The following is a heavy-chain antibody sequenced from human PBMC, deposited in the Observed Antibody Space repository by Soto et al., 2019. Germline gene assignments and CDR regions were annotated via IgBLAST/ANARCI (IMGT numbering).Heavy chain of an antibody. CDR2: INGGNGDT. D-gene: IGHD3-3*01. CDR3: TTVFWSGYYDLSYFDY. CDR1: GYTFTGYA. Sequence: GASVKVSCKASGYTFTGYAIHWVRQAPGQRHEWMGWINGGNGDTKYSQKFQGRVTITRDTSASTAYMELTSLKTEDTAVYYCTTVFWSGYYDLSYFDYWGQGTLVTVSS. V-gene: IGHV1-3*01. J-gene: IGHJ4*02.